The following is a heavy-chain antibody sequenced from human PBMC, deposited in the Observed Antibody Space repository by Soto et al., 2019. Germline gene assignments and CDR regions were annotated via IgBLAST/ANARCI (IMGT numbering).Heavy chain of an antibody. CDR3: ARAYTGRLPRRADYYYAMDV. Sequence: GESLKISCATSGFTFSNFDMHWVRQVPGKGLEWVSAIGAARDPYYLGSVKGRFTISRENAKNSVYLQMNDLRAGDSAVYYCARAYTGRLPRRADYYYAMDVWGQGTTVTVSS. CDR1: GFTFSNFD. J-gene: IGHJ6*02. CDR2: IGAARDP. D-gene: IGHD2-2*02. V-gene: IGHV3-13*05.